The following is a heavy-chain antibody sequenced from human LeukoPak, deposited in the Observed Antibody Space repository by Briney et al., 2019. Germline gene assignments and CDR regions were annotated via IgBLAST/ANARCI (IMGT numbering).Heavy chain of an antibody. Sequence: SQTLSLTCAISGDSVPSNIAAWNWIRQSPSRGLEWLGRTYYRSKWYNDYAVSVKSRITINPDTSKNQFSLQLNSVTPEDTAVYYCARVPTNTGALDYWGQGTLVTVSS. J-gene: IGHJ4*02. CDR2: TYYRSKWYN. CDR1: GDSVPSNIAA. V-gene: IGHV6-1*01. D-gene: IGHD1-14*01. CDR3: ARVPTNTGALDY.